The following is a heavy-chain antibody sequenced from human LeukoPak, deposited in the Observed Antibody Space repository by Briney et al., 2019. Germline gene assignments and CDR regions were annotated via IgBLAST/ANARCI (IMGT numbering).Heavy chain of an antibody. V-gene: IGHV3-21*01. D-gene: IGHD6-13*01. Sequence: PGGSLRLSCAASGFAFSSYSMNWVRQAPGKGLEWVSSINDSSTYIYSANSLKGRFSISRDNAKNSLYLQMNSLRAEDTAVYFCARASLSEIIAAEAFFDSWGQGTLVTVSS. J-gene: IGHJ4*02. CDR2: INDSSTYI. CDR3: ARASLSEIIAAEAFFDS. CDR1: GFAFSSYS.